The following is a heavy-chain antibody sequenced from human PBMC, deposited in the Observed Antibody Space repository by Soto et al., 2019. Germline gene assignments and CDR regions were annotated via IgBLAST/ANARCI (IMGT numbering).Heavy chain of an antibody. J-gene: IGHJ4*02. D-gene: IGHD2-8*02. Sequence: SEPLPLPCAVYGGSFSGYYWTWISQPPGTGLEWIGEINHSGSTNYNPSLKSRVTISVDTSKNQFSLKLTSVTAADTAVYYCARDKITGLFDYWGQGTLVTVSS. CDR1: GGSFSGYY. CDR3: ARDKITGLFDY. CDR2: INHSGST. V-gene: IGHV4-34*01.